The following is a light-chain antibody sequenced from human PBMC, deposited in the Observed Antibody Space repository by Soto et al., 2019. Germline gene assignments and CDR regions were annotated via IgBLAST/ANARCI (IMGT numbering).Light chain of an antibody. CDR2: AAS. CDR1: QSIGGY. J-gene: IGKJ2*01. Sequence: DIQMTQSPSSLSASVGDRVTITCRASQSIGGYLNWYQQKPGKAPKLLIYAASSLHSGVPSRFSGSGSGTEFTLTISSLQPDDFATYYCQQYNSYSRTFGQGTKVDIK. V-gene: IGKV1-5*01. CDR3: QQYNSYSRT.